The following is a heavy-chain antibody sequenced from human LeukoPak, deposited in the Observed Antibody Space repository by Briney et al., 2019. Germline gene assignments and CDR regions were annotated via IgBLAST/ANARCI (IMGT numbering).Heavy chain of an antibody. CDR1: GGSFSGYY. D-gene: IGHD5-12*01. J-gene: IGHJ4*02. CDR3: ARGGISGYVY. Sequence: SETLSLTCTVYGGSFSGYYWSWIRQPPGKGLEWIGEINHSGSTNYKSSLKSRVTISVDTSKNQFSLKLSSVTAADTAVYYCARGGISGYVYWGQGTLVTVSS. CDR2: INHSGST. V-gene: IGHV4-34*01.